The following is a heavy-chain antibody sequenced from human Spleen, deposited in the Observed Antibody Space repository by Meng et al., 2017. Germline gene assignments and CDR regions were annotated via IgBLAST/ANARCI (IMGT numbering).Heavy chain of an antibody. Sequence: VLPQGSRPGLVHPSGPLSLTAAVYVYSISSRDGWSWVRQPPGKGLEWIEEISQGSGRTNYNPSLKSRVTISLDKSKNQFSLNVNSVTAADTAVYYCVRNEGYSFGAWGQGTLVTVSS. V-gene: IGHV4-4*02. J-gene: IGHJ5*02. CDR1: VYSISSRDG. D-gene: IGHD2-21*01. CDR2: ISQGSGRT. CDR3: VRNEGYSFGA.